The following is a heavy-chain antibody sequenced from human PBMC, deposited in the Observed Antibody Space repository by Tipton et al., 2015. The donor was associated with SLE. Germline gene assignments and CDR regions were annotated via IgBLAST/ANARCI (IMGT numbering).Heavy chain of an antibody. Sequence: TLSLTCTVSGDSISSGDYYWSWIRQPPGKGLEWIGYIYYSGSTYYNPSLKSRVTISVDRSKNQFSLKLSSVTAADTAVYYCARASGPPQRNIVVVVAATRARDAFDIWGQGTMVTVSS. J-gene: IGHJ3*02. V-gene: IGHV4-30-4*01. CDR3: ARASGPPQRNIVVVVAATRARDAFDI. CDR2: IYYSGST. CDR1: GDSISSGDYY. D-gene: IGHD2-15*01.